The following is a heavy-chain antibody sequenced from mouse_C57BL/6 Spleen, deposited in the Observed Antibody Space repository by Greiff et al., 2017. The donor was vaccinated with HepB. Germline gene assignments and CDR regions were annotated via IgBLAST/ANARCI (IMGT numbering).Heavy chain of an antibody. J-gene: IGHJ2*01. CDR3: ARLGTTVVGGYFDY. V-gene: IGHV1-81*01. D-gene: IGHD1-1*01. CDR1: GYTFTSYG. Sequence: QVQLKESGAELARPGASVKLSCKASGYTFTSYGISWVKQRTGQGLEWIGEIYPRSGNTYYNEKFKGKATLTADKSSSTAYMELRSLTSEDSAVYFCARLGTTVVGGYFDYWGQGTTLTVSS. CDR2: IYPRSGNT.